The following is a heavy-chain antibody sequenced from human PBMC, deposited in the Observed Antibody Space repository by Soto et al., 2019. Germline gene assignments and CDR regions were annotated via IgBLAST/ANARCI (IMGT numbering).Heavy chain of an antibody. CDR3: ARANPADIGLIIDY. V-gene: IGHV4-4*02. D-gene: IGHD2-2*01. J-gene: IGHJ4*02. CDR1: GGSISSSNW. CDR2: IYHSGST. Sequence: PSETLSLTCAVSGGSISSSNWWSWVRQPPGKGLEWIGEIYHSGSTNYNPSLKSRVTISVDKSKNQFSLKLSSVTAADTAVYYCARANPADIGLIIDYWGQGTLVTVSS.